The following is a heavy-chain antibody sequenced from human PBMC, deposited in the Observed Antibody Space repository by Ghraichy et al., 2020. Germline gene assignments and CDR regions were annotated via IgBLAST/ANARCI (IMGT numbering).Heavy chain of an antibody. CDR3: ARGWLQLRGAFEI. D-gene: IGHD5-24*01. V-gene: IGHV3-21*01. CDR1: GFTFSSYS. J-gene: IGHJ3*02. CDR2: ISSNSSYI. Sequence: GESLNISCAASGFTFSSYSMNWVRQAPGKGLEWVSSISSNSSYIYYANSVKGRFTISRDNAKNSLYLQMNSLRAEDTAVYYCARGWLQLRGAFEIWGQGTMVTVSS.